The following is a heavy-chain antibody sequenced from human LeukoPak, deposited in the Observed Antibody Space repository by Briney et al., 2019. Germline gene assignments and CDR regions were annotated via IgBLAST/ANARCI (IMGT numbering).Heavy chain of an antibody. Sequence: SETLTLTCTVSGGSISRTSYYWGWIRQPPGKGLEWIGVISYSANTYYNPSLKSRVTISVDTSKNQFSLKLTSVTAADTAVYYCARGPTRYYFDCWGQGTLVTVSS. CDR1: GGSISRTSYY. J-gene: IGHJ4*02. D-gene: IGHD4-17*01. CDR2: ISYSANT. CDR3: ARGPTRYYFDC. V-gene: IGHV4-39*07.